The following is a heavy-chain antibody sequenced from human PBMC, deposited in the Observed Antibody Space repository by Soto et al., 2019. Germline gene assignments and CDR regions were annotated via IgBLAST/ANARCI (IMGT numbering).Heavy chain of an antibody. D-gene: IGHD3-3*02. J-gene: IGHJ6*02. Sequence: QVQLVQSGAEVKKPGSSVKISCKASGGSFRTNAFSWVRQAPGQGLEWMGGIIPIFPTPDYAQKFQGRVTITADESTTTTYMELSSLRSEDTTTYYCARDKDRQQLGGNYYYIMDVWGQGTTVTVSS. CDR1: GGSFRTNA. CDR3: ARDKDRQQLGGNYYYIMDV. V-gene: IGHV1-69*12. CDR2: IIPIFPTP.